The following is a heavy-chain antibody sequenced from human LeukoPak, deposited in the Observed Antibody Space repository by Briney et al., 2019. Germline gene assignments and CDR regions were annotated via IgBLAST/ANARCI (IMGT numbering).Heavy chain of an antibody. CDR2: INSDGSST. CDR1: GFTFSSYW. D-gene: IGHD3-10*01. J-gene: IGHJ6*04. V-gene: IGHV3-74*01. Sequence: GGSLRLSCAASGFTFSSYWMHWVRQAPGKGLVWVSRINSDGSSTSYADSVKGRFTISRDNAKNSLYLQMNSLRAEDTAIYYCASVYYGSGASVWGTGTTVTVSS. CDR3: ASVYYGSGASV.